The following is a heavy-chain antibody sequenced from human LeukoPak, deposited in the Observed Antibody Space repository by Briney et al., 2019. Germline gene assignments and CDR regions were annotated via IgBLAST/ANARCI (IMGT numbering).Heavy chain of an antibody. J-gene: IGHJ5*02. V-gene: IGHV3-21*01. CDR1: GFTFRTYA. D-gene: IGHD3-22*01. CDR2: ISSSSRYI. CDR3: AKDTLSYHDSTGYYQSRFDP. Sequence: GGSLRLSCTDSGFTFRTYAMNWVRQAPGKGLEWVSSISSSSRYISYADSVKGRFTISRDNAENSVYLEMNSLRAEDTAVYYCAKDTLSYHDSTGYYQSRFDPWGQGTLVTVSS.